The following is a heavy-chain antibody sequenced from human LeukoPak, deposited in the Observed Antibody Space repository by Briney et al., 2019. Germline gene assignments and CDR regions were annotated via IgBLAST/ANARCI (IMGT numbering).Heavy chain of an antibody. Sequence: ASVKVSCKACGYTFTSYGISWVRLAPGQGLEWMGWISAYNGNTNYAQKLQGRVTMTTDTSTSAAYMELRSLRSDDTAVYYCARGIYSSSFYWFDPWGQGTLVTVSS. J-gene: IGHJ5*02. CDR1: GYTFTSYG. CDR2: ISAYNGNT. V-gene: IGHV1-18*01. CDR3: ARGIYSSSFYWFDP. D-gene: IGHD6-13*01.